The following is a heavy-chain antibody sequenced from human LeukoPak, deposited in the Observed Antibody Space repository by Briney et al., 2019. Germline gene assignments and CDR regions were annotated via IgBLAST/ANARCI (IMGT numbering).Heavy chain of an antibody. CDR2: INADNGDT. CDR3: ARDGSGWYGVAGY. CDR1: GYTFSTYA. V-gene: IGHV1-3*01. D-gene: IGHD6-19*01. J-gene: IGHJ4*02. Sequence: VSVKVSCKASGYTFSTYAIHWVRQAPGQRLEWMGWINADNGDTKYSQKFQGRVTITRDTSASTAYMELSSLRSEDTAVYYCARDGSGWYGVAGYWGQGTLVTVSS.